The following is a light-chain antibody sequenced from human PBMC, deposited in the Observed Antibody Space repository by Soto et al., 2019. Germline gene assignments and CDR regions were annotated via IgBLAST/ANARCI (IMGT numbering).Light chain of an antibody. V-gene: IGKV1-39*01. Sequence: DIQMTQSPSSLSASVGDRVTITCRASQTIRSYLNWYQQKPGKAPVLLISAASSLQSGVPSRFSGSGSGTDFTLTISSLQPEDFATYYCQHSFSIPPLTFGGGTKVEIK. J-gene: IGKJ4*01. CDR1: QTIRSY. CDR2: AAS. CDR3: QHSFSIPPLT.